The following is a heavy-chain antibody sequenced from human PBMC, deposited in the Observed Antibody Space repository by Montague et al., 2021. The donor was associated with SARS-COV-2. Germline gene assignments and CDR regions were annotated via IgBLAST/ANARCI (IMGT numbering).Heavy chain of an antibody. CDR2: INSGGLSI. CDR1: GFSFSDYY. D-gene: IGHD3-3*01. V-gene: IGHV3-11*01. CDR3: ARRGKAITVPYFDY. J-gene: IGHJ4*02. Sequence: LRLSCAASGFSFSDYYMTWIRQAPGKGLEWVSYINSGGLSIYYSDSXXXRFTISRDNANKTLFLQMNSLRAEDTAVYYCARRGKAITVPYFDYWGQGTPVAVSS.